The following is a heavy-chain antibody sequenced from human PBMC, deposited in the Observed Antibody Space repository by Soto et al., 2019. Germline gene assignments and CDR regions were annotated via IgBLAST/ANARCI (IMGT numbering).Heavy chain of an antibody. CDR2: ISYDGSNK. Sequence: GGSLRLSCAASGFTFSSYAMRWVRQAPGKGLEWVAVISYDGSNKYYADSVKGRFTISRDNSKNTLYLQMNSLRAEDTAVYYCARDQFYYGSGSYSPYYYYYGMDVWGQGTTVTVSS. D-gene: IGHD3-10*01. CDR1: GFTFSSYA. V-gene: IGHV3-30-3*01. J-gene: IGHJ6*02. CDR3: ARDQFYYGSGSYSPYYYYYGMDV.